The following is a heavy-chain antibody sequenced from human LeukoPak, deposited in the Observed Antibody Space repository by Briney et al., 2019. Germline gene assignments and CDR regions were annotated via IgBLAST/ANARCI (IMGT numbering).Heavy chain of an antibody. Sequence: PSETLSLTCTVSGGSISGYYWSWIRQPPGKGLEWIGYIYYSGSTNSNPSLKRRVTISVDTSKNQFSLKLNSVTAADTAVYYCARVDGSCSGGSCPSGNWFDPWGQGTLVTVSS. CDR3: ARVDGSCSGGSCPSGNWFDP. D-gene: IGHD2-15*01. J-gene: IGHJ5*02. V-gene: IGHV4-59*08. CDR2: IYYSGST. CDR1: GGSISGYY.